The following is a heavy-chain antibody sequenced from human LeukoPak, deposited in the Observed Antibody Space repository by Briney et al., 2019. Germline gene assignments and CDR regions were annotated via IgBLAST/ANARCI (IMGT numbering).Heavy chain of an antibody. J-gene: IGHJ4*02. V-gene: IGHV6-1*01. D-gene: IGHD1-26*01. CDR1: VDSVSSNITA. Sequence: QTLSLTCAISVDSVSSNITAWSWIGQSPSRGLEWLGRTYYRSKWYNDYALSLKSRITINPDTSKNQFSLQLNSVTPEDTAVYYRAREELGFDYWGQGSLVTVSS. CDR3: AREELGFDY. CDR2: TYYRSKWYN.